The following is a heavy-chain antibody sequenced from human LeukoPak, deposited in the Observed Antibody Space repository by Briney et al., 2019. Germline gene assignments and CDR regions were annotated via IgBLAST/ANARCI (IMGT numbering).Heavy chain of an antibody. J-gene: IGHJ3*02. CDR3: ARLPGGDSSSVVAFDI. V-gene: IGHV4-4*07. CDR2: IYTSGST. CDR1: GGSISTYY. Sequence: SETLSLTCAVSGGSISTYYRSWIRQPAGKGLEWIGRIYTSGSTNYNPSLKSRVTMSVDTSKNQLSLNLRSVTAADTAVYYCARLPGGDSSSVVAFDIWGQGTMVTVSS. D-gene: IGHD2-21*02.